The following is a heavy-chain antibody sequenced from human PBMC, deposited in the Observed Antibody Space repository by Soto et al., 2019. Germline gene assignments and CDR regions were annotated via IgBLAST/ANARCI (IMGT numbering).Heavy chain of an antibody. CDR3: ARGGWAGEGYYYGMDV. CDR1: GFTFSSYW. J-gene: IGHJ6*02. Sequence: EVQLVESGGGLVQPGGSLRLSCAASGFTFSSYWMHWVRQAPGKGLVWVSRINSDGSSTSYADSVKGRFTISRDNAKNTLYLQMNSLRAEDTAVYYCARGGWAGEGYYYGMDVWGQGTTVTVSS. D-gene: IGHD3-22*01. CDR2: INSDGSST. V-gene: IGHV3-74*01.